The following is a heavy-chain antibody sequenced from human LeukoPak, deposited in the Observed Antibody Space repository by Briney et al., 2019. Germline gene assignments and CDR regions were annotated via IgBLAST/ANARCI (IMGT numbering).Heavy chain of an antibody. V-gene: IGHV5-51*01. Sequence: GESLKISCKASGYSFTTYWIGWVRQMPGKGLEWMGIIYPGDSDTRYSPSFQGQVSISADKSISTAYLQWGSLKASDTAMYYCARHKKMSYNDNYFDYCGQGTLVTVSS. CDR1: GYSFTTYW. CDR3: ARHKKMSYNDNYFDY. CDR2: IYPGDSDT. J-gene: IGHJ4*02. D-gene: IGHD3-9*01.